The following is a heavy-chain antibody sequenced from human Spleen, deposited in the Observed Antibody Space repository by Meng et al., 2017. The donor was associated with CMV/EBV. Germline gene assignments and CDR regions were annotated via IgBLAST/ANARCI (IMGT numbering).Heavy chain of an antibody. CDR1: GASISSSPYY. CDR3: AGAKGGNSPYYYYYYGMDV. D-gene: IGHD4-23*01. CDR2: IYYSGRT. J-gene: IGHJ6*02. Sequence: SETLSLTCTVSGASISSSPYYWGWIRQSPGKGLEWIGNIYYSGRTHYNPSLKSRVTISVDTSKNQFSLKLSSVTAADTAVYYCAGAKGGNSPYYYYYYGMDVWGQGTTVTVSS. V-gene: IGHV4-39*07.